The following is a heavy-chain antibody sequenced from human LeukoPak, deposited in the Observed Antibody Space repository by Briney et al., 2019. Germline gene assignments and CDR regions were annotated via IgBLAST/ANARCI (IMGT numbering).Heavy chain of an antibody. V-gene: IGHV1-46*01. CDR1: GYTFTSYY. CDR3: ARLDTAMVCDY. Sequence: ASVKVSCKASGYTFTSYYMHWVRHAPGQRLEWMGIINPSGGSTSYAQKFQGRVTMTRDMSTSTVYMELSSLRSEDTAVYYCARLDTAMVCDYWDQGTLVTVSS. D-gene: IGHD5-18*01. CDR2: INPSGGST. J-gene: IGHJ4*02.